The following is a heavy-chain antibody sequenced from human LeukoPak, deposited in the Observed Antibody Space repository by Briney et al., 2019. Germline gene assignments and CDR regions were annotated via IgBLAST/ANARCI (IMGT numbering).Heavy chain of an antibody. CDR1: GFTFSNAW. J-gene: IGHJ4*02. CDR2: IKSKTDGGTT. CDR3: AKDRSIGTYYTFDH. V-gene: IGHV3-15*01. D-gene: IGHD1-26*01. Sequence: TGGSLRLSCAASGFTFSNAWMSWVRQAPGKGLEWVGRIKSKTDGGTTDYAAPVKGRFTISRDDSKNTLYLQMSSLTAADTAVYYCAKDRSIGTYYTFDHWGQGTLVTVSS.